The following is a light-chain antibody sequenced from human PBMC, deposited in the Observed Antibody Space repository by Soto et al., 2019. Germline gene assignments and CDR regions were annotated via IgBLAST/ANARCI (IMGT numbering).Light chain of an antibody. V-gene: IGKV3-15*01. CDR3: QQYNNWPPGK. CDR2: GAS. Sequence: EIVMTQSPATLSVSPGERATLSCRASQSVSSNLAWYQQRPGQAPRLLIYGASTSATGIPARFSGSGSGTEFTLTISSVQYEDFAVYYCQQYNNWPPGKFGQGTKVEIK. J-gene: IGKJ1*01. CDR1: QSVSSN.